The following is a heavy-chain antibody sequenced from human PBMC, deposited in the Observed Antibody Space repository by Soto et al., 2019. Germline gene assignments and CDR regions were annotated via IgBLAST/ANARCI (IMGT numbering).Heavy chain of an antibody. CDR3: ARSHAGAYITEAVQ. Sequence: SETLSLTCAVSGGSISSGGYSWSCIRQPPGKGLEWIGYMYHSGSTYYNPSLKSRVTISVDTSKNQFSLKLSSATAADTAVYYCARSHAGAYITEAVQWGQGTLVAVSS. CDR1: GGSISSGGYS. CDR2: MYHSGST. V-gene: IGHV4-30-2*01. J-gene: IGHJ4*02. D-gene: IGHD6-19*01.